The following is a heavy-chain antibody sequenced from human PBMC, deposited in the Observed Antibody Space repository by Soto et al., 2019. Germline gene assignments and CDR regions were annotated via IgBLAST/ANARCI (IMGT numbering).Heavy chain of an antibody. J-gene: IGHJ4*02. CDR3: ARDIVVVPAARTPEYYFDY. CDR2: IWYDGSNK. D-gene: IGHD2-2*01. V-gene: IGHV3-33*01. Sequence: PGGSLRLSCAASGFTFSSYGMHWVRQAPGKGLEWVAVIWYDGSNKYYADSVKGRFTISRDNSKNTLYLQMNSLRAEDMAVYYCARDIVVVPAARTPEYYFDYWGQGTLVTVSS. CDR1: GFTFSSYG.